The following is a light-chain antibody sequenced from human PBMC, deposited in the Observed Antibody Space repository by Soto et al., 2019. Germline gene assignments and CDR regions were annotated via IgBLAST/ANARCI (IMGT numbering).Light chain of an antibody. CDR1: SSDVGTYNL. Sequence: QSVLTQPASVSGSPGQSITISCTGTSSDVGTYNLVSWYQQHPGKAPQLMLFEVSKRPSGFSNRFSGSKSGNTASLTVSGLQAEDEADYYCSSYTSSSTLYVFGTGTKVTVL. J-gene: IGLJ1*01. V-gene: IGLV2-14*02. CDR3: SSYTSSSTLYV. CDR2: EVS.